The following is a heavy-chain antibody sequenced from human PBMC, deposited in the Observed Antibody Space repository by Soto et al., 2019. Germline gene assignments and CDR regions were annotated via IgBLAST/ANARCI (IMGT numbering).Heavy chain of an antibody. Sequence: SETLSLTCAVYGGSFSGYYWSWIRQPPGKGLEWIGEINHSGSTNYNPSLKSRVTISVDTSKNQFSLKLSSVTAADTAVYYCASFPPVGGWFDPWGQGTLVTVSS. CDR2: INHSGST. J-gene: IGHJ5*02. CDR1: GGSFSGYY. D-gene: IGHD3-16*01. CDR3: ASFPPVGGWFDP. V-gene: IGHV4-34*01.